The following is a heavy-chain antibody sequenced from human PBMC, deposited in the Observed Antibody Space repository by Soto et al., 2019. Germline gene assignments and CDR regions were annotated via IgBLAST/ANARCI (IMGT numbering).Heavy chain of an antibody. CDR3: VRDGPHITIDGYGDY. CDR2: LSYDGSNK. J-gene: IGHJ4*02. CDR1: GFTFSNFV. D-gene: IGHD3-3*01. V-gene: IGHV3-30*04. Sequence: QVQLVESGGGVVQPGRSLRLSCAASGFTFSNFVMHWVRQAPGKGLEWVAALSYDGSNKNYADSVKGRFTISRDNSKSTLYLQMNSLTIEDTAVYYCVRDGPHITIDGYGDYWGQGTMVTVSS.